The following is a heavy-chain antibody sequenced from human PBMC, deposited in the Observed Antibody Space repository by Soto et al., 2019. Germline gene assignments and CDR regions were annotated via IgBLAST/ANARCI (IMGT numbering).Heavy chain of an antibody. CDR2: IKQDGSEK. CDR3: ARDVSLGFWSGYYGHYFDY. CDR1: GFTFSSYR. J-gene: IGHJ4*02. Sequence: EVQLVESGGGLVQPGGSLRLSCAASGFTFSSYRMSWVRQAPGKGLEWVANIKQDGSEKYYVDSVKGRFTISRDNAKNSLYLQMNSLRAEDTAVYYCARDVSLGFWSGYYGHYFDYWGQGTLVTVSS. V-gene: IGHV3-7*01. D-gene: IGHD3-3*01.